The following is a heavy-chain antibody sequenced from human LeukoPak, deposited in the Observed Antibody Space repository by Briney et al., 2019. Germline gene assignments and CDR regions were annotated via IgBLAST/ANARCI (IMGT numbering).Heavy chain of an antibody. D-gene: IGHD4-17*01. V-gene: IGHV3-21*01. CDR3: ARSGDYLGDYYYYYYMDV. J-gene: IGHJ6*03. CDR1: GFTFSSYS. Sequence: PGGSLRLSCAASGFTFSSYSMNWVRQAPAKGLEWVSSISSSSSYIYYADSVKGRFTIPRDNAKNSLYLQMNSQRAEDTAVYYCARSGDYLGDYYYYYYMDVWGKGTTVTVSS. CDR2: ISSSSSYI.